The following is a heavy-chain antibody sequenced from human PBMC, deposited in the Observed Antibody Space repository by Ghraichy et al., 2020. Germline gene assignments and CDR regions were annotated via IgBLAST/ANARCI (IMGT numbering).Heavy chain of an antibody. CDR1: GGSISSSSYY. Sequence: SETLSLTCTVSGGSISSSSYYWGWIRQPPGKGLEWIGSIYYSGSTYYNPPLKSRVTISVDTSKNQFSLKLSSMTAADTAVYYCARHGNVDTQKNPWFGGDYYYYGMDVWGQGTTVTVSS. V-gene: IGHV4-39*01. J-gene: IGHJ6*02. CDR3: ARHGNVDTQKNPWFGGDYYYYGMDV. D-gene: IGHD3-16*01. CDR2: IYYSGST.